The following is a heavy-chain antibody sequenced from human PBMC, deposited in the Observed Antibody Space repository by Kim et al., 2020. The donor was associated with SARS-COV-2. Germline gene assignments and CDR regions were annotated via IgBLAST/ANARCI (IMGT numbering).Heavy chain of an antibody. CDR3: ARGEDSSGYYESYWFDP. J-gene: IGHJ5*02. CDR1: GGSFSGYY. Sequence: SETLSLTCAVYGGSFSGYYWSWIRQPPGKGLEWIGEINHSGSTNYNPSLNSRVTISVDTSKNQFSLKLSSVTAADTAVYYCARGEDSSGYYESYWFDPWG. CDR2: INHSGST. V-gene: IGHV4-34*01. D-gene: IGHD3-22*01.